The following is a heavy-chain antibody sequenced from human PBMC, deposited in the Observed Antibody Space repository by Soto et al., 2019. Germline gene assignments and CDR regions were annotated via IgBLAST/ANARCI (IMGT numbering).Heavy chain of an antibody. Sequence: SETLSLTCTVSGGSISSSSSYWGWIRQPPGKGLEWVGSIYYLGNTYYNPSLGGRVSISVDTSKNQFSLKLNSVTAADTAVYYCARHPVLLWSLYYYGMDVWGQGTTVTVSS. D-gene: IGHD3-10*01. CDR1: GGSISSSSSY. V-gene: IGHV4-39*01. CDR2: IYYLGNT. CDR3: ARHPVLLWSLYYYGMDV. J-gene: IGHJ6*02.